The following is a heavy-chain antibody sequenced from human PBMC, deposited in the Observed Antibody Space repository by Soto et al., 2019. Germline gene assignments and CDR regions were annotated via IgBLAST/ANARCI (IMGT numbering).Heavy chain of an antibody. V-gene: IGHV4-31*03. D-gene: IGHD2-2*01. J-gene: IGHJ6*02. CDR2: IYYSGST. CDR1: GGSISSGGYY. Sequence: QVQLQESGPGLVKPSQTLSRTCPVSGGSISSGGYYWSWIRQHPGKGLEWIGYIYYSGSTYYNPSLKSRVTISVSPSKNQFSLTLSSVTAADTAVYYCASSSTSLGMDVWGQGTTVTVSS. CDR3: ASSSTSLGMDV.